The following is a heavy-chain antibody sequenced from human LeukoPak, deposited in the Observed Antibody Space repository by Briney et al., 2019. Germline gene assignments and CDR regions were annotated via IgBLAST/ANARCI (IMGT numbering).Heavy chain of an antibody. CDR3: ASRRGSDWLLHFDY. CDR1: GFTFSSYW. J-gene: IGHJ4*02. CDR2: IKQDGSEK. D-gene: IGHD3-9*01. V-gene: IGHV3-7*01. Sequence: GGSLRLSCAASGFTFSSYWMSWVRQAPGKGLEWVANIKQDGSEKYYVDSVKGRFTISRDNAKNSLYLQMNSLRAEDTAVYYCASRRGSDWLLHFDYWGQGTLVTVPS.